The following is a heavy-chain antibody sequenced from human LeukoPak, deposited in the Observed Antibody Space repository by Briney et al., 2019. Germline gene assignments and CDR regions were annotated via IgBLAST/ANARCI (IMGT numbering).Heavy chain of an antibody. Sequence: KTGGSLRLSCAASGFTFSSYCMNWVRQAPGKGLEWVSSISSSSSYIYYADSVKGRFTISRDNAKNSLYLQMNSLRAEDTAVYYCARVSVNSNAFDIWGQGTMVTVSS. J-gene: IGHJ3*02. CDR3: ARVSVNSNAFDI. CDR2: ISSSSSYI. V-gene: IGHV3-21*01. CDR1: GFTFSSYC. D-gene: IGHD5/OR15-5a*01.